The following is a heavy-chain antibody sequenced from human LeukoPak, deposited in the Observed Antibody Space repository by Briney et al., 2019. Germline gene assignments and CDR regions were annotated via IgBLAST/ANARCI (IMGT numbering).Heavy chain of an antibody. J-gene: IGHJ3*02. D-gene: IGHD4-23*01. CDR2: IYPGDSDT. V-gene: IGHV5-51*01. CDR1: GYSFTSYW. CDR3: ARDSDYGGSSRGHAFDI. Sequence: GESLKISCKGSGYSFTSYWIGWVRQMPGKGLEWMGIIYPGDSDTRYSPSFQGQVTISADKSISTAYVQWSSLKASDTAMYYCARDSDYGGSSRGHAFDIWGQGTMVTVSS.